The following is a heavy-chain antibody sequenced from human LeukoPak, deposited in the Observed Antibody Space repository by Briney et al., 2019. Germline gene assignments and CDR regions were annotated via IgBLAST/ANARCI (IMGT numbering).Heavy chain of an antibody. CDR1: GFTFSSYW. D-gene: IGHD4-17*01. V-gene: IGHV3-7*01. CDR2: IKQDGSEK. Sequence: PGGSLRLSCAASGFTFSSYWMSWVRQAPGKGLEWVANIKQDGSEKYYVDSVKGRFTISRDNAKNSLYLQMNSLRAEDTAVYYCARGGGVDYAPFDWFDPWGQGTLVTVSS. J-gene: IGHJ5*02. CDR3: ARGGGVDYAPFDWFDP.